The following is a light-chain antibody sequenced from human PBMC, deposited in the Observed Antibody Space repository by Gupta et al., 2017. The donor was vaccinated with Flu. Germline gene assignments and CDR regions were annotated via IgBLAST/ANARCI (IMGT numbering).Light chain of an antibody. CDR3: TQALRSL. CDR2: AGA. V-gene: IGKV2-28*01. Sequence: DSVMTQSPVSLPVIPGEPASISCRSGQSLVHDNGCSCLDWDLQKPGQSPQLLIYAGANRDPGGIDRVSGCGAYRDFTLKMRSGEDEDVGGYDYTQALRSLFGQGTKVEIK. J-gene: IGKJ1*01. CDR1: QSLVHDNGCSC.